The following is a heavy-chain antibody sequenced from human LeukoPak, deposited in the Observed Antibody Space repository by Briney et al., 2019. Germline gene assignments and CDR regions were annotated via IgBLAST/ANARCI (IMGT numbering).Heavy chain of an antibody. CDR1: GYTFTSYG. V-gene: IGHV1-18*01. D-gene: IGHD5-12*01. CDR3: ARAAPKYSGYGDYYYYYMDV. CDR2: ISAYNGNT. J-gene: IGHJ6*03. Sequence: GASVKVSCKASGYTFTSYGISWVRQAPGQGLEWMGWISAYNGNTNYAQKLQGRVTMTTDTSTSTAYMELRSLRSDDTAVYYCARAAPKYSGYGDYYYYYMDVWGKGTTVTISS.